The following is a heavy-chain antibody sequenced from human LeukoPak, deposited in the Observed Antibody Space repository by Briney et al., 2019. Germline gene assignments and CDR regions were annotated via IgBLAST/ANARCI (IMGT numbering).Heavy chain of an antibody. CDR2: ITWNGGST. CDR3: ARDYYGSGGRAFDI. V-gene: IGHV3-20*04. J-gene: IGHJ3*02. CDR1: GFSFDDYG. Sequence: PGGSLRLSCTAAGFSFDDYGMSWVRQIPGKGLEWVAGITWNGGSTDYAVSVRGRFTISRDNAKKSVYLQMNSLRAEDTAVYYCARDYYGSGGRAFDIWGQGTMVTVSS. D-gene: IGHD3-10*01.